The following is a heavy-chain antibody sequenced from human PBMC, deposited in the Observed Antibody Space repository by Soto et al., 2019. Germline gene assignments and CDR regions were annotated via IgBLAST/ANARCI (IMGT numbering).Heavy chain of an antibody. CDR2: IYHSEST. J-gene: IGHJ4*02. V-gene: IGHV4-30-2*01. CDR3: ARVYSDCSGGSCYSN. Sequence: SETLSLTCAVYGGSISSGDYSYIWIRQPPGKGLEWIGEIYHSESTSYSPSLKSRVTISVDTSKNQFSLKLSSVTAADTAVYYCARVYSDCSGGSCYSNWGQGTLVTVSS. D-gene: IGHD2-15*01. CDR1: GGSISSGDYS.